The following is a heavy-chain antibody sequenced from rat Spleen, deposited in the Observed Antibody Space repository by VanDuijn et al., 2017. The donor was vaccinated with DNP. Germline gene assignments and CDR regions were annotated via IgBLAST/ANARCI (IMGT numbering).Heavy chain of an antibody. CDR2: ITSSGGST. CDR3: ARAKYSSHYWYFDF. Sequence: EVQLVESGGDLVQPGRSLKLSCVASGFTFSNYWMTWIRQVPGRGLEWVASITSSGGSTYYPNAVKGRFTISSDNAKNTLYLQMNSLRSEDTATYYCARAKYSSHYWYFDFWGPGTMVTVSS. D-gene: IGHD1-2*01. V-gene: IGHV5-31*01. J-gene: IGHJ1*01. CDR1: GFTFSNYW.